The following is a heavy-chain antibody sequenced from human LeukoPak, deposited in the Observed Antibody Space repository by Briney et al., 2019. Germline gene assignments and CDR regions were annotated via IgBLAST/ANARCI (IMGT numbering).Heavy chain of an antibody. CDR1: GGSISSYY. V-gene: IGHV4-59*01. CDR2: IYYSGST. D-gene: IGHD5-12*01. J-gene: IGHJ4*02. Sequence: SETLSLTCTVSGGSISSYYWSWIRQPPGKGLEWIGYIYYSGSTNYNPSLKSRVTISVDTSKNQFSLKLSSVTAADTAVYYCARVGSGYDFNHWGQGTLVTVSS. CDR3: ARVGSGYDFNH.